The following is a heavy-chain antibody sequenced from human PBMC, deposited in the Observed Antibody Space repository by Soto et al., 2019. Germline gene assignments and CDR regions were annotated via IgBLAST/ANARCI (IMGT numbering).Heavy chain of an antibody. J-gene: IGHJ3*02. Sequence: GGSLRLSCAASGFTFSSYWMSWVRQAPGKGLEWVANIKQDGSEKYYVDSVKGRFTISRGNAKNSLYLQMNSLRAEDTAVYYCARFPFHSGSHDAFDIWGQGTMVTVSS. V-gene: IGHV3-7*01. CDR1: GFTFSSYW. CDR3: ARFPFHSGSHDAFDI. CDR2: IKQDGSEK. D-gene: IGHD2-15*01.